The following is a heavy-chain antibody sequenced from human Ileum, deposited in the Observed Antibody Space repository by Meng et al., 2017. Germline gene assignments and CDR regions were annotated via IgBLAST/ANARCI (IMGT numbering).Heavy chain of an antibody. CDR3: ARRAHYGDPPR. Sequence: QLRLHESGPGLVKPSETLSPTCSVSSGSFTNNNYYWVWIRRPPGKGLEWIGSIYYGGSTYYNPSLKSRVTISVDTSTNQFSLKLISVTAADTAVYYCARRAHYGDPPRWGQGTLVTVSS. V-gene: IGHV4-39*01. CDR1: SGSFTNNNYY. D-gene: IGHD4-17*01. CDR2: IYYGGST. J-gene: IGHJ4*02.